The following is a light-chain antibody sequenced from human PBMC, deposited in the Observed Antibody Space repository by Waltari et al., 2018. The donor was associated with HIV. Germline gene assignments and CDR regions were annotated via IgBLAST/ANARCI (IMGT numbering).Light chain of an antibody. Sequence: QSVLTQVPSVSAAPRPKVTISCSGNTSNIGTHYVSWYRQLPGTAPKLLIFDNDQRPSGIPGRFSGSKSGTSAILAITGLQTGDEADYYCATWDSSSLTGVFGGGTRLTVL. J-gene: IGLJ3*02. CDR1: TSNIGTHY. V-gene: IGLV1-51*01. CDR2: DND. CDR3: ATWDSSSLTGV.